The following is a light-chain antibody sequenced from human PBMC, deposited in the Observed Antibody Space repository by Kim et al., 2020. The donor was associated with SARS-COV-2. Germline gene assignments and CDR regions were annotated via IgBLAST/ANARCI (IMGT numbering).Light chain of an antibody. V-gene: IGLV3-21*04. J-gene: IGLJ2*01. CDR3: QVWDSSADDSWI. Sequence: PGNTATITCGGEGIGRKTVHWYRQNPGQAPLLLIQYAHDRPSGVPARFSGSNSGTTATLTITMVEAGDEAECYCQVWDSSADDSWIFGGGTKLTVL. CDR1: GIGRKT. CDR2: YAH.